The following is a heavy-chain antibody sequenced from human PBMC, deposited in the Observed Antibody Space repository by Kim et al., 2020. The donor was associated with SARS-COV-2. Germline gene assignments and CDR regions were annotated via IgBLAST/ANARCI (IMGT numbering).Heavy chain of an antibody. Sequence: ADSVKGRFTISRDNAKNSLYLQMNSLRAEDTAVYYCARVVGGYYYQPLLDWGQGTLVTVSS. J-gene: IGHJ4*02. V-gene: IGHV3-48*03. CDR3: ARVVGGYYYQPLLD. D-gene: IGHD2-2*01.